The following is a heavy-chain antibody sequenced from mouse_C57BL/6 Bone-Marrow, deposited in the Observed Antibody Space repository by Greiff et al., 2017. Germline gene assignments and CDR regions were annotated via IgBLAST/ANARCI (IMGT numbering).Heavy chain of an antibody. CDR1: GYSITSGYY. V-gene: IGHV3-6*01. J-gene: IGHJ3*01. CDR3: ARALSTMGTAGGFAY. Sequence: EVQVVESGPGLVKPSPSLSLTCSVTGYSITSGYYWNWIRQFPGNKLECMGYISYDGSTNYNPSLKNPISLTRDTSKNRFFLKLNSVTNEDTATYDCARALSTMGTAGGFAYWGKGTLVTVSA. CDR2: ISYDGST. D-gene: IGHD2-2*01.